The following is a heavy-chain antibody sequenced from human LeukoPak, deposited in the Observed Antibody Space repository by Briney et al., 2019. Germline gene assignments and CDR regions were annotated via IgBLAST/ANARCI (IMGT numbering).Heavy chain of an antibody. Sequence: GGSLRLSCAASGFAFSSYNMNWVRQAPGKGLEWISYIGSSGSPTHYADSVGGRFTISRDNAKNSLYLQTNSLRDEDTAVYFCARRPYSDTSGRLSDVWGQGTTVTVSS. CDR1: GFAFSSYN. J-gene: IGHJ6*02. V-gene: IGHV3-48*02. CDR3: ARRPYSDTSGRLSDV. D-gene: IGHD3-22*01. CDR2: IGSSGSPT.